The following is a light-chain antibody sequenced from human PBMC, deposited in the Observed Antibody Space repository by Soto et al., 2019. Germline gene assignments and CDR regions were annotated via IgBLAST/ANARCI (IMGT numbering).Light chain of an antibody. J-gene: IGLJ2*01. Sequence: SYELTQPPSVSVAPGQTARITCWGNKIGTKSVHCYQQKPGQAPVLVVFDDSDRPSGIPERFSGSNSGNTATLTISRVEAGDEADYYCQVWDSSTDQNVVFGGGTKLTVL. V-gene: IGLV3-21*02. CDR1: KIGTKS. CDR2: DDS. CDR3: QVWDSSTDQNVV.